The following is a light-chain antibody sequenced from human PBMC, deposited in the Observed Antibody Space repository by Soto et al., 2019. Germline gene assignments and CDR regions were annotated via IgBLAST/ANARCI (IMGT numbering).Light chain of an antibody. Sequence: EVVLTQSPGTLSLSPGERATLSCRASQSVSNKYLAWYQQKPGQAPRLLIFGSSDRATGIPDRFSGSGSGTDFTLTISRLEPEDFAVYYCQQYGSSPPYTFGQGTKPEIQ. V-gene: IGKV3-20*01. CDR3: QQYGSSPPYT. CDR1: QSVSNKY. J-gene: IGKJ2*01. CDR2: GSS.